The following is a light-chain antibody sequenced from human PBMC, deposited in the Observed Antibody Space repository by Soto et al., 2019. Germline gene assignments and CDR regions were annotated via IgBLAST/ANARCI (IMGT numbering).Light chain of an antibody. V-gene: IGKV3-11*01. J-gene: IGKJ2*01. CDR3: QQRSSWPRP. CDR2: DAS. Sequence: EIVLTQSPATLSLSPGERATLSCRASESVSSYLAWYQQKPGQTPRLLIYDASNRATGIPARFSGSGSGTDCTLTISSLEPEEFAVYYCQQRSSWPRPFGQGTKLEIK. CDR1: ESVSSY.